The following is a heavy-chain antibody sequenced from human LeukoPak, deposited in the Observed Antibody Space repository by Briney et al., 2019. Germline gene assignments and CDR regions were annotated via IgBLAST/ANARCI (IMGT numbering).Heavy chain of an antibody. V-gene: IGHV4-34*01. CDR3: ARGVGDIVVVPAANAFDI. Sequence: SETLSLTCAVYGGSFSGYYWSWIRQPPGKGLEWIGEINHSGSTNYNPSLKSRVTISVDTSKNQFSLKLSSVTAADTAAYYCARGVGDIVVVPAANAFDIWGQGTMVTVSS. J-gene: IGHJ3*02. CDR2: INHSGST. D-gene: IGHD2-2*01. CDR1: GGSFSGYY.